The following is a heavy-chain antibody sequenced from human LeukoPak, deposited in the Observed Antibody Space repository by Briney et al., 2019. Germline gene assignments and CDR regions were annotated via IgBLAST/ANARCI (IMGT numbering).Heavy chain of an antibody. CDR3: ARTCGGYPCSYYYGMDV. V-gene: IGHV1-18*01. CDR2: ISAYNGNT. J-gene: IGHJ6*02. Sequence: ASVKVSCKASGYTFTSYGIIWVRQAPGQGLEWMGWISAYNGNTNYVQKLQGRVTMATDTSTSTAYMELRSLRSDDTAVYYCARTCGGYPCSYYYGMDVWGQGTTVTVSS. D-gene: IGHD2-2*01. CDR1: GYTFTSYG.